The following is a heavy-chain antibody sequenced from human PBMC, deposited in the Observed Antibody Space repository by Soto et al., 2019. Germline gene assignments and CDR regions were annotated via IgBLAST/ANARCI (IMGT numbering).Heavy chain of an antibody. V-gene: IGHV1-46*01. CDR3: ARDLRWYCSGGSCYPAEYYYGMDV. Sequence: GASVKVSCKASGYTFTSYYMHWVRQAPGQGLEWMGIINPSGGSTSYAQKFQGRVTMTRDTSTSTVYMELSSLRSEDTAVYYCARDLRWYCSGGSCYPAEYYYGMDVWG. CDR2: INPSGGST. CDR1: GYTFTSYY. D-gene: IGHD2-15*01. J-gene: IGHJ6*02.